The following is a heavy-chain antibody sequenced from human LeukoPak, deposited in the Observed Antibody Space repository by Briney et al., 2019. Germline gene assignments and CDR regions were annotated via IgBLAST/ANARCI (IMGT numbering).Heavy chain of an antibody. D-gene: IGHD6-19*01. Sequence: ASVRVSCKATGDTVTGYSMDGVRQAPGQWLEWMGRSNPNSGGTNYAQKFQGRVTMTRDTSISTAYMELSRLRSDDTAVYYCARVRRQWLVYFDYWGQGTLVTVSS. CDR2: SNPNSGGT. CDR3: ARVRRQWLVYFDY. CDR1: GDTVTGYS. V-gene: IGHV1-2*06. J-gene: IGHJ4*02.